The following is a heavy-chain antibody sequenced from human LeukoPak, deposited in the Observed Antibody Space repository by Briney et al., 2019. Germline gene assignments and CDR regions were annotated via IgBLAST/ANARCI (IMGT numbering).Heavy chain of an antibody. Sequence: GGSLRLSCAASGFTFSSYGMHWVRQAPGKGLVWVAFIRYDGSNKYYADSVKGRFTISRDNSKNTLYLQMNSLRAEDTAVYYCAKSGGRFAWFDPWGQGTLVTVSS. V-gene: IGHV3-30*02. J-gene: IGHJ5*02. CDR1: GFTFSSYG. D-gene: IGHD3-10*01. CDR2: IRYDGSNK. CDR3: AKSGGRFAWFDP.